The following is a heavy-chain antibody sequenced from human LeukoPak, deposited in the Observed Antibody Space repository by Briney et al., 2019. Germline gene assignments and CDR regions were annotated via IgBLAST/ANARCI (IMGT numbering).Heavy chain of an antibody. D-gene: IGHD3-10*01. CDR1: GYTFTGYY. CDR2: INPNSGGT. J-gene: IGHJ4*02. CDR3: ARSMVRGGGYFDY. Sequence: ASVKVSCKASGYTFTGYYMHWVRQAPGQGLEWMGWINPNSGGTKYAQKFQGRVTMTRDTSISTAYMELSRLRSDDTAVYYCARSMVRGGGYFDYWGQGTLVTVSS. V-gene: IGHV1-2*02.